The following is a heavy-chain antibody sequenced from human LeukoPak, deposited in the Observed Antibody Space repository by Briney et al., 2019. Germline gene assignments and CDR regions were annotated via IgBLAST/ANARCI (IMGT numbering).Heavy chain of an antibody. CDR3: ARGQWLVTSPFDI. Sequence: GSLRLSCAASGFTFSSYWMSWVRQAPGKGLEWVANIKQDGSEKYYVDSVKGRFTISRDNAKNSLYLQMNSLRAEDTAVYYCARGQWLVTSPFDIWGQGTMVTVSS. CDR1: GFTFSSYW. J-gene: IGHJ3*02. CDR2: IKQDGSEK. V-gene: IGHV3-7*01. D-gene: IGHD6-19*01.